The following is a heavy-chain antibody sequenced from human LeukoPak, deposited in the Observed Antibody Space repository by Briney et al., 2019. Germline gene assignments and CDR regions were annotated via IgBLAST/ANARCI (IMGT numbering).Heavy chain of an antibody. CDR3: ARDKVADY. Sequence: PGGSLRLSCAASGFTFSSYSMSWVRHAPGKGLEWVSSITSSSSYIYYADSLKGRFTISRDNAQNSLYLQMDSLRAEETAVYYCARDKVADYWGQGTLVSVSS. D-gene: IGHD2-15*01. CDR2: ITSSSSYI. CDR1: GFTFSSYS. V-gene: IGHV3-21*01. J-gene: IGHJ4*02.